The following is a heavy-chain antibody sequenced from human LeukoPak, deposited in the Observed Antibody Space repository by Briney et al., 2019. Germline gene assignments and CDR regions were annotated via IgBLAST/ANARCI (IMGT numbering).Heavy chain of an antibody. Sequence: SETLSLTCTVSGGSISSYYWSWIRQPPGKGLEWIGEINHSGSTNYNPSLKSRVTISVDTSKNQFSLKLSSVTAADTAVYYCARHSAHVLLWFGELLTNWFDPWGQGTLVTVSS. CDR3: ARHSAHVLLWFGELLTNWFDP. D-gene: IGHD3-10*01. V-gene: IGHV4-34*01. J-gene: IGHJ5*02. CDR1: GGSISSYY. CDR2: INHSGST.